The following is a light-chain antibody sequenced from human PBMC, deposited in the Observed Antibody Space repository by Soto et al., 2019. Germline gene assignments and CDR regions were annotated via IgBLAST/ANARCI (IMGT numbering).Light chain of an antibody. CDR3: SSYAGSDSFV. J-gene: IGLJ1*01. V-gene: IGLV2-8*01. CDR2: EVN. Sequence: QSALTQPPSASGSPGQSVTISCTGTSSDIGAYNYVSWYQQHPGKAPKLMIYEVNKRPSGVPDRFSGSKSGNTASLTVSGLQAEDEADYFCSSYAGSDSFVFGTGTKLTVL. CDR1: SSDIGAYNY.